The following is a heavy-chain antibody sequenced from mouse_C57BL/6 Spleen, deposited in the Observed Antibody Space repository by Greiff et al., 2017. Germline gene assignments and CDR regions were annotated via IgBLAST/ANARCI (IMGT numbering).Heavy chain of an antibody. CDR2: ISAGGSYT. CDR3: ARGPWYFDV. CDR1: GFTFSSYA. Sequence: EVKLVESGGGLVKPGGSLKLSCAASGFTFSSYAMSWVRQTPEKRLEWVATISAGGSYTYYPDNVKGRFTISRDNAKNNLYLQMSHLKSEDTAMYYCARGPWYFDVWGTGTTVTVSS. J-gene: IGHJ1*03. V-gene: IGHV5-4*03.